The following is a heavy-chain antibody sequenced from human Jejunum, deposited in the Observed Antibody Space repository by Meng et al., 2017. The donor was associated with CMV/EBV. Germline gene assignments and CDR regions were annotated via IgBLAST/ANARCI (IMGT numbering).Heavy chain of an antibody. V-gene: IGHV1-2*02. CDR1: GDSFTDRY. CDR3: ATDDSSGDTWYPFY. D-gene: IGHD2-15*01. CDR2: INPNSGVT. Sequence: SGDSFTDRYMHWVRQAPGQGLEWMGWINPNSGVTNFAQKFQDRVTLTRDTSISTAYMELSKLGSDDTAIYYCATDDSSGDTWYPFYWGQGTLVTVSS. J-gene: IGHJ4*02.